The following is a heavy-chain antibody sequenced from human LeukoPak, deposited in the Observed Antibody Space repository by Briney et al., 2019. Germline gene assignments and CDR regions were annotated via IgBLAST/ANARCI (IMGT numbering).Heavy chain of an antibody. CDR3: AKEGDYGDYQIPY. CDR2: ISDNGGGR. Sequence: GGSLRLSCGASGFIFSNYAMSWVRQAPGEGLEWVSGISDNGGGRYYADSVKGRFTISRDNSKNMLYLQMNSLRAEDTAVYYCAKEGDYGDYQIPYWGQGTLVTVSS. J-gene: IGHJ4*02. V-gene: IGHV3-23*01. D-gene: IGHD4-17*01. CDR1: GFIFSNYA.